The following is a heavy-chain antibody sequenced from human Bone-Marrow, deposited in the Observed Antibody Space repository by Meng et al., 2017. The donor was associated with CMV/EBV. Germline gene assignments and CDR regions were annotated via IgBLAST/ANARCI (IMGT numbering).Heavy chain of an antibody. CDR3: ARAQAVAGRFCVY. D-gene: IGHD6-19*01. Sequence: HVQRQQWGAGLLKPSETLSLTCAVYGGSFSGYYWSWIRQPPGKGLEWIGEINHSGSTNYNPSLKSRVTISVDTSKNQFSLKLSSVTAADTAVYYCARAQAVAGRFCVYWGQGTLVTVSS. CDR2: INHSGST. J-gene: IGHJ4*02. V-gene: IGHV4-34*01. CDR1: GGSFSGYY.